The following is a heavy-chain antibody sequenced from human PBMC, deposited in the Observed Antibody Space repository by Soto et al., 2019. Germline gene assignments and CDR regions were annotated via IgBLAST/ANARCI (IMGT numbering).Heavy chain of an antibody. CDR1: GGTFSSYA. V-gene: IGHV1-69*13. CDR2: IIPIFGTA. D-gene: IGHD2-2*01. CDR3: ASHLIVVPASYYYYYGMDV. J-gene: IGHJ6*02. Sequence: ASVKVSCKASGGTFSSYAISWVRQAPGQGLEWMGGIIPIFGTANYAQKFQGRVTITADESTSTAYMELSSLRSEDTAVYYCASHLIVVPASYYYYYGMDVWGQGTTVTVSS.